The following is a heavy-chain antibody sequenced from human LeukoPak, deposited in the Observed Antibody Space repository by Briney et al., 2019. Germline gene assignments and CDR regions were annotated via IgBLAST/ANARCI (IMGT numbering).Heavy chain of an antibody. D-gene: IGHD6-13*01. J-gene: IGHJ4*02. CDR3: ARLRGSSWTTGFFDY. CDR2: IYHSGST. Sequence: SETLSLTCTVAGGSISSDYWRWVRQPQGKGLEWIGYIYHSGSTNYNPSLKSRVTISVDTSKNQLPLKLSPVTAADTAVYYCARLRGSSWTTGFFDYWGQGTLVTVSS. V-gene: IGHV4-59*01. CDR1: GGSISSDY.